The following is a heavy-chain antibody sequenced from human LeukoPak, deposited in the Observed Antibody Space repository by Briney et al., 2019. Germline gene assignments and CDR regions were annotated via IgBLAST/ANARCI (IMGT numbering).Heavy chain of an antibody. V-gene: IGHV1-2*06. CDR2: INPNSGGT. CDR3: ARGSDSSSSWGIDY. J-gene: IGHJ4*02. CDR1: GYTFTGYY. Sequence: ASVKVSCKASGYTFTGYYMYWVRQAPGQGLEWMGRINPNSGGTNYAQKFQGRATMTRDTSISTASMELSRLRSDDAAVYYCARGSDSSSSWGIDYWGQGTLVTVSS. D-gene: IGHD6-6*01.